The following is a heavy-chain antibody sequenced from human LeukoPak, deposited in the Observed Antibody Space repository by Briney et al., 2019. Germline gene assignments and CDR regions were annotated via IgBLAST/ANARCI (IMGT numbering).Heavy chain of an antibody. CDR3: TKETPQMDV. D-gene: IGHD2-15*01. J-gene: IGHJ6*04. V-gene: IGHV3-48*03. Sequence: GGSLRLSCAASGFTFSSYEMNWVRQAPGQGLWRVAYISSTGNTVHYAGSVKGRFTISRDNAKNSLYLQMNRLRAEDTAVYYCTKETPQMDVWGKGTTVTVSS. CDR2: ISSTGNTV. CDR1: GFTFSSYE.